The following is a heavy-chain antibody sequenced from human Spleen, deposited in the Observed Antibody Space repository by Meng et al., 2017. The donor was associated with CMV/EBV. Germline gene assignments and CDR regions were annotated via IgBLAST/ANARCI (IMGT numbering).Heavy chain of an antibody. CDR3: ARGNQWRAFDY. V-gene: IGHV3-15*01. CDR2: IKSKTDGGTT. CDR1: GVTFSKAW. Sequence: AASGVTFSKAWMSWVRQAQGKGVEWVGRIKSKTDGGTTDYAAPVKGRFTISRDDSKNTLYLQMNSLKTEDTAVYYCARGNQWRAFDYWGQGTLVTVSS. D-gene: IGHD6-19*01. J-gene: IGHJ4*02.